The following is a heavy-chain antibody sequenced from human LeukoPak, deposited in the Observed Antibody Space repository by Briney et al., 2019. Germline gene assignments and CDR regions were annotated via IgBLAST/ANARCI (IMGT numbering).Heavy chain of an antibody. CDR3: AKVGGYYGSGSYYKGAFDY. J-gene: IGHJ4*02. V-gene: IGHV3-30*02. CDR1: GFTFTNAW. D-gene: IGHD3-10*01. Sequence: GGSLRLSCEASGFTFTNAWMNWVRQAPGKGPEWVAFIRYDGSNKYYADSVKGRFTISRDNSKNTLYLQMNSLRAEDTAVYYCAKVGGYYGSGSYYKGAFDYWGQGTLVTVSS. CDR2: IRYDGSNK.